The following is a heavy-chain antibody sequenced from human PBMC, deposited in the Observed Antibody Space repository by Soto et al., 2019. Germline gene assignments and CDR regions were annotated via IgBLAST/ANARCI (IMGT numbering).Heavy chain of an antibody. CDR1: GASIRSYY. J-gene: IGHJ5*02. CDR3: ARAPVGYSSSGPTA. Sequence: SETLSLTCSVSGASIRSYYWHWIRQPPGKGLEWIGYVYTSDYTRYSSSLKSRVTISVDTSKNQFSLKLSSVTAADTAVYYCARAPVGYSSSGPTAWGQGTLVTVSS. D-gene: IGHD6-13*01. CDR2: VYTSDYT. V-gene: IGHV4-59*01.